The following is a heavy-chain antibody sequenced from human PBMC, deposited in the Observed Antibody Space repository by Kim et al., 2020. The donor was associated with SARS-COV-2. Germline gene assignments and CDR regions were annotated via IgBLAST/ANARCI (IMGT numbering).Heavy chain of an antibody. D-gene: IGHD3-10*01. CDR2: ISSSSSTI. Sequence: GGSLRLSCAASGFTFSSYSMNWVRQAPGKGLEWVSYISSSSSTIYYADSVKGRFTISRDNAKNSLYLQMNSLRAEDTAVYYCAREKRAYGSGSYYKGNKRSPLAFDYWGQGTLVTVSS. CDR1: GFTFSSYS. CDR3: AREKRAYGSGSYYKGNKRSPLAFDY. V-gene: IGHV3-48*04. J-gene: IGHJ4*02.